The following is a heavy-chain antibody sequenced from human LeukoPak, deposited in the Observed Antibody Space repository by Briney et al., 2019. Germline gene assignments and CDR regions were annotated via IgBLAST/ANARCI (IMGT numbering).Heavy chain of an antibody. CDR3: AKAPGGGSTTIDY. D-gene: IGHD1-26*01. Sequence: PGRSLRLSCAASGFTFSSYGMHWVRQAPGKGLEWVAVISYDGSNKYYADSVKGRFTISRDNSKNTLYLQTNSLRAEDTAVYYCAKAPGGGSTTIDYWGQGTLVTVSS. V-gene: IGHV3-30*18. CDR1: GFTFSSYG. CDR2: ISYDGSNK. J-gene: IGHJ4*02.